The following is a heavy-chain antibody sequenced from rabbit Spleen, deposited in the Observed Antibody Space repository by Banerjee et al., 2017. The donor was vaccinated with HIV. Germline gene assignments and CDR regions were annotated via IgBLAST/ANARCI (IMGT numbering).Heavy chain of an antibody. J-gene: IGHJ6*01. D-gene: IGHD1-1*01. CDR3: ARDTSSSFSSYGMDL. CDR2: IDPVFGNT. V-gene: IGHV1S7*01. Sequence: QLEESGGGLVQPGGSLKLSCKVSGFDFSSYYMTWVRQAPGKGLEWTGYIDPVFGNTYYASWVNGRFTISSDNAQNTVDLQMNSLTAADTATYFCARDTSSSFSSYGMDLWGPGTLVTVS. CDR1: GFDFSSYY.